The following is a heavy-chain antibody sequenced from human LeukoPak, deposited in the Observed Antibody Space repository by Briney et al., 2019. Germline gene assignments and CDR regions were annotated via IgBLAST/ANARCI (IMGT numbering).Heavy chain of an antibody. CDR2: IRGSGGST. V-gene: IGHV3-23*01. CDR3: AKEQGSGWHIFDY. D-gene: IGHD6-19*01. CDR1: GFTFSNYA. Sequence: GGSLRLSCAASGFTFSNYAMSWVRQAPGKGLEWVSGIRGSGGSTYYADSVKGRFTISRDNSKNTLYLQMNSLRVEDTAVYYCAKEQGSGWHIFDYWGQGTLVTVSS. J-gene: IGHJ4*02.